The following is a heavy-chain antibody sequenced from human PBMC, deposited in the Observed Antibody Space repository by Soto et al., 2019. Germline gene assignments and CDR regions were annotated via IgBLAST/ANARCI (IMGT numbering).Heavy chain of an antibody. CDR1: GGTFSSYA. CDR2: IIPISGTA. J-gene: IGHJ6*02. D-gene: IGHD2-2*01. Sequence: QVQLVQSGAEVKKPGSSVKVSCKASGGTFSSYAISWVRQAPGQGLEWMGGIIPISGTANYAQKFQGRVMITADESKSTAYMELSSLRSEDTAVYYYTRSQGISTSLEINYYYYYGMDVWGQGTTVTVSS. CDR3: TRSQGISTSLEINYYYYYGMDV. V-gene: IGHV1-69*01.